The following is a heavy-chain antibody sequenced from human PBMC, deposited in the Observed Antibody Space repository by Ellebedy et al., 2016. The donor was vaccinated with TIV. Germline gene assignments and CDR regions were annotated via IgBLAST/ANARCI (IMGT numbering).Heavy chain of an antibody. Sequence: AASVKVSCKTSGYTFTGHYMHWVRQAPGQGLEWMGWINPNSGATNYAQKFQGRVTMSSDTSINTAYMELRRLRSGDTAVYYCARDRYSSSSTQANWFDLWGQGTLVTVSS. V-gene: IGHV1-2*02. CDR2: INPNSGAT. CDR1: GYTFTGHY. J-gene: IGHJ5*02. D-gene: IGHD6-6*01. CDR3: ARDRYSSSSTQANWFDL.